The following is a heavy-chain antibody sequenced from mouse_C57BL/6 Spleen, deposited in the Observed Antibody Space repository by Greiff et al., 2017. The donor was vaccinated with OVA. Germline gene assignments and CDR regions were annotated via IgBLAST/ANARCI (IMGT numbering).Heavy chain of an antibody. CDR3: ARHETPTDYYGSSSGAMDY. Sequence: QVQLQQSGAELVKPGASVKLSCKASGYTFTEYTIHWVKQRSGQGLEWIGWFYPGSGSIKYNEKFKDKATLTADKSSSTVYMELSRLTSEDSAVYFCARHETPTDYYGSSSGAMDYWGQGTSVTVSS. CDR2: FYPGSGSI. J-gene: IGHJ4*01. V-gene: IGHV1-62-2*01. D-gene: IGHD1-1*01. CDR1: GYTFTEYT.